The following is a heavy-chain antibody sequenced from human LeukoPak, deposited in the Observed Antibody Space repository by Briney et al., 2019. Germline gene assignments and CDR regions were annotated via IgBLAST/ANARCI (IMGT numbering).Heavy chain of an antibody. CDR2: IYHSGST. V-gene: IGHV4-4*02. D-gene: IGHD2-15*01. CDR1: GGSISSSNW. J-gene: IGHJ4*02. Sequence: SETLSLTCAVSGGSISSSNWWSWVRQPPGKGLEWIGEIYHSGSTNYNPSLKSRVTISVDKSKNKFSLKLSSVTAADTAVYYCARAYCSGGSCYLVDYWGQGTLVTVSS. CDR3: ARAYCSGGSCYLVDY.